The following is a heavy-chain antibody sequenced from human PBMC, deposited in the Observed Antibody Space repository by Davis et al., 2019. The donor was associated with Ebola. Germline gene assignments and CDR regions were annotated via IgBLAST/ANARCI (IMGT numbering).Heavy chain of an antibody. CDR2: ISYDGSNT. CDR1: GFTFNYYG. CDR3: ATLPGYY. Sequence: GGSLRLSCAASGFTFNYYGIHWVRHAPGKGLEWVALISYDGSNTYYADSVKGRFTISRDNAKNTLYLQMNNLRVEDTAVYYCATLPGYYWGQGTLVTVSS. D-gene: IGHD1-26*01. J-gene: IGHJ4*02. V-gene: IGHV3-30*03.